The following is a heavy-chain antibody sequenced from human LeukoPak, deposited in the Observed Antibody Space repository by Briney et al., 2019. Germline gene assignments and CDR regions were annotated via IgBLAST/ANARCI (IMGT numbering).Heavy chain of an antibody. CDR2: VKSKTDGGTT. D-gene: IGHD5-24*01. CDR3: TTDPRYRRGDGGY. J-gene: IGHJ4*02. CDR1: GFTFSNAW. Sequence: PGGSLRLSCAASGFTFSNAWMSWVRQAPGKGLEWVGRVKSKTDGGTTDYAAPVKGRFTISRDDSKNTLYLQMNSLKTEDTAVYYCTTDPRYRRGDGGYWGQGTLVTVSS. V-gene: IGHV3-15*01.